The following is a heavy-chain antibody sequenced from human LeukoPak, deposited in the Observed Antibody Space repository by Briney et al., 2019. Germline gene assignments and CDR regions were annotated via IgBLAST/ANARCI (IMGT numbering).Heavy chain of an antibody. CDR2: ISNSGNTK. V-gene: IGHV3-48*03. J-gene: IGHJ6*04. CDR1: GFTFSNYE. D-gene: IGHD3-10*02. CDR3: AELGITMIGGV. Sequence: QPGGSLRLSCAASGFTFSNYEMNWIRQAPGRGLEWISYISNSGNTKYYADSVKGRFSISRDNANNSVYLQMNNLRAEDTAVYYCAELGITMIGGVWGKGTTVTISS.